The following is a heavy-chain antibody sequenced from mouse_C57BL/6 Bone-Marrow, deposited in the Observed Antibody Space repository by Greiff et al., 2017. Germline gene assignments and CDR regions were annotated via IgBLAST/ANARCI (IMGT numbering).Heavy chain of an antibody. CDR1: GYTFTSYW. Sequence: VKLQQPGAELVKPGASVQMSCKASGYTFTSYWITWVKQRPGQGLEWIGDIYPGSGSTNYNEQFKSKATLTVDTSSSIAYMQLSSLTSEVSAVYYCARRGSPYWYFDVWGTGTTVTVSS. D-gene: IGHD1-1*02. CDR3: ARRGSPYWYFDV. V-gene: IGHV1-55*01. CDR2: IYPGSGST. J-gene: IGHJ1*03.